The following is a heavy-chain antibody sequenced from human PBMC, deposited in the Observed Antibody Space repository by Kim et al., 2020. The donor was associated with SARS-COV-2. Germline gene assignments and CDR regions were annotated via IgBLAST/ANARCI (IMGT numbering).Heavy chain of an antibody. V-gene: IGHV1-18*01. J-gene: IGHJ4*02. Sequence: ASVKVSCQASGYTFGTYGITWVRQAPGQGLEWMGWISTDNGETKYAQQLQGRVTMTTDTSTSTAYMELRSLRSGDTAVYYCASDIKFGSNRGVGFWGQGTVVTVSS. D-gene: IGHD3-3*01. CDR2: ISTDNGET. CDR3: ASDIKFGSNRGVGF. CDR1: GYTFGTYG.